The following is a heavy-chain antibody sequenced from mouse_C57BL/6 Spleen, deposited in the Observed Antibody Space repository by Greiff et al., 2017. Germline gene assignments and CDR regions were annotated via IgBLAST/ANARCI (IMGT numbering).Heavy chain of an antibody. J-gene: IGHJ4*01. Sequence: QVQLQQSGAELVKPGASVKISCKASGYAFSSYWMNWVKQRPGKGLEWIGQIYPGDGDTNYNGKFKGKATLTADKSSSTAYMQLSSLTSEDSAVYFCARMDNYYGSSYNAMDYWGQGTSVTVSS. V-gene: IGHV1-80*01. CDR2: IYPGDGDT. D-gene: IGHD1-1*01. CDR3: ARMDNYYGSSYNAMDY. CDR1: GYAFSSYW.